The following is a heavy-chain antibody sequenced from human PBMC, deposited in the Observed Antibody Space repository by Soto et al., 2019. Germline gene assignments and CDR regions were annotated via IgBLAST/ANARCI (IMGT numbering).Heavy chain of an antibody. CDR3: AKATREWELDYYYGMDV. CDR1: GFTFSSYA. Sequence: GGSLRLSCAASGFTFSSYAMSWVRQAPGKGLEWVSAISGSGGSTYYADSVKGRFTISRDNSKNTLYLQMNSLRAEDTAVYYCAKATREWELDYYYGMDVWGQGTTVTAP. CDR2: ISGSGGST. J-gene: IGHJ6*02. D-gene: IGHD1-26*01. V-gene: IGHV3-23*01.